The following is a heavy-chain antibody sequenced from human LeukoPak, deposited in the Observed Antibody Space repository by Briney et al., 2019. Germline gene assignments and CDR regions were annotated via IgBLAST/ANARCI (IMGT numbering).Heavy chain of an antibody. CDR2: ISGRGGST. D-gene: IGHD6-13*01. CDR1: GFTFSSYA. CDR3: ARSGSSWYYFDC. Sequence: SGGSLKLSCAASGFTFSSYAMTWVRQAPGKGLEWVSTISGRGGSTYYADSVKGRFTISRDNTKNTLYLEMNSLRAEDTAVYYCARSGSSWYYFDCWGQGTLVTVSS. J-gene: IGHJ4*02. V-gene: IGHV3-23*01.